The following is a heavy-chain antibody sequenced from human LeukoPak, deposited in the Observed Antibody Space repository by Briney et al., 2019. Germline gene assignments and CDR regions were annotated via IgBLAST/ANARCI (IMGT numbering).Heavy chain of an antibody. Sequence: PSETLSLTCAVYGVSFSGYYWSWIRQPPGKGLEWIGEINHSGSTNYNPSLKSRVTISVDTSKNQFSLKLSSVTAADTAVYYCARGRATRQIDYWGQGTLVTVSS. CDR3: ARGRATRQIDY. J-gene: IGHJ4*02. CDR2: INHSGST. D-gene: IGHD1-1*01. CDR1: GVSFSGYY. V-gene: IGHV4-34*01.